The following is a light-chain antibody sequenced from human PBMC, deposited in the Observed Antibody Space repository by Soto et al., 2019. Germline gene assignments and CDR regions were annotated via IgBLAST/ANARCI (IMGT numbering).Light chain of an antibody. V-gene: IGKV3-11*01. CDR2: DAS. Sequence: EIVLTHSPATLSLSPWEIATLSCRASQSVSSYLAWYQQKPGQAPRLLIYDASNRATGIPARFSGSGSGTDFTLTISSLEPEDFAVYYCQQRSNWPITLGQGTRLEIK. J-gene: IGKJ5*01. CDR1: QSVSSY. CDR3: QQRSNWPIT.